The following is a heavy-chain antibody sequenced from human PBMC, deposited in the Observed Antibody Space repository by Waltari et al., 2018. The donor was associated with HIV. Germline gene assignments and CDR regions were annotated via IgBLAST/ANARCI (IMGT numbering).Heavy chain of an antibody. CDR1: GDSVSSATDA. Sequence: QVQLQQSGPGLVKPPQTLSMTCAISGDSVSSATDARNWIRQSPSGGREWLGRTYFRSRWYEDYAMSVKGRIIIDADTSANQLSLHLHSVTPADTAMYCCVRDAFGLDSWGQGTLVIVSS. D-gene: IGHD3-16*01. CDR2: TYFRSRWYE. V-gene: IGHV6-1*01. CDR3: VRDAFGLDS. J-gene: IGHJ5*01.